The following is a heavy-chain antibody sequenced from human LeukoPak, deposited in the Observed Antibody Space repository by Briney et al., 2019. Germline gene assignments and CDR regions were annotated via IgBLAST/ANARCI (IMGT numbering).Heavy chain of an antibody. D-gene: IGHD2-2*01. V-gene: IGHV3-23*01. CDR2: ISGSGGST. J-gene: IGHJ4*02. CDR3: AKDMKDSYVVPAATFDY. Sequence: GGSLRLSCAASGFTFSDYYMSWIRQAPGKGLEWVSAISGSGGSTYYADSVKGRFTISRDNSKNTLYLQMNSLRAEDTAVYYCAKDMKDSYVVPAATFDYWGQGTLVTVSS. CDR1: GFTFSDYY.